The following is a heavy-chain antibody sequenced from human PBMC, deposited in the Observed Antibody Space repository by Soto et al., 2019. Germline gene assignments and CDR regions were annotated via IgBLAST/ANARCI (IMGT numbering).Heavy chain of an antibody. V-gene: IGHV3-30*18. CDR1: GFTFSSYG. D-gene: IGHD5-12*01. CDR3: AKEIVATPCLDY. CDR2: ISYDGSNK. Sequence: QVQLVESGGGVVQPGRSLRLSCAASGFTFSSYGMHWVRQAPGKGLEWVAVISYDGSNKYYADSVKGRFTISRDNSKNTLYLQMNSLSAEDTAVYYCAKEIVATPCLDYWGQGTLVTVSS. J-gene: IGHJ4*02.